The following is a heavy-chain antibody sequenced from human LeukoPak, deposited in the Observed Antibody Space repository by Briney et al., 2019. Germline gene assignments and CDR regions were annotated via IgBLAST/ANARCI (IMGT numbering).Heavy chain of an antibody. Sequence: PSETLSHTCTVSGGSISSYYWSWIRQPPGKGLEWIGYIYYSGSTNYNPSLKSRVTISVDTSKNQFSLKLSSVTAADTAVYYCARDLATMGSGAFDIWGQGTMVTVSS. CDR3: ARDLATMGSGAFDI. V-gene: IGHV4-59*01. J-gene: IGHJ3*02. CDR1: GGSISSYY. D-gene: IGHD5-12*01. CDR2: IYYSGST.